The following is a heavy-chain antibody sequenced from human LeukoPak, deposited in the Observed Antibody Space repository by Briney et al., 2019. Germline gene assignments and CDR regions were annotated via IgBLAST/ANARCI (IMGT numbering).Heavy chain of an antibody. J-gene: IGHJ6*03. Sequence: ASVKVSCKASGYTFTSYYMHWVRQAPGQGLEWMGIINPSGGSTSYAQKFQGRVTMTRDMSTSTVYMELSSLRSEDTAVYYCARAAAAGTTYHYYYYMDVWGKGTTVTVSS. CDR1: GYTFTSYY. D-gene: IGHD6-13*01. CDR3: ARAAAAGTTYHYYYYMDV. V-gene: IGHV1-46*01. CDR2: INPSGGST.